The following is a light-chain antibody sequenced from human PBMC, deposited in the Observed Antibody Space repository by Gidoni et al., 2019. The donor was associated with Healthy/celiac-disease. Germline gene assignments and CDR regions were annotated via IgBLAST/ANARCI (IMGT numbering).Light chain of an antibody. CDR1: QSVSSSY. V-gene: IGKV3-20*01. J-gene: IGKJ2*01. CDR2: GAS. Sequence: IVLTPSPGTLSLSPWQRATLSCRASQSVSSSYLAWYQQKPGQAPRLLIYGASSRATGIPDRFSGSGSGTDFTLTISRLEPEDFAVYYCQQYGSSPPTFGQGTKLEIK. CDR3: QQYGSSPPT.